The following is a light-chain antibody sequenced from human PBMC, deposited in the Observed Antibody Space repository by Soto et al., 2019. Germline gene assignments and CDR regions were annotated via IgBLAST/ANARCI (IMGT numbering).Light chain of an antibody. Sequence: EIVLTQSPATLSLSPGERATLSCRASQSVRNYLAWYQQKPGQAPRLLMYDTSNRATGIPARFSGSGSETDFTLTISSLEPEDFAVYYCQQRFNWPPITFGQGTRLEI. CDR2: DTS. V-gene: IGKV3-11*01. J-gene: IGKJ5*01. CDR1: QSVRNY. CDR3: QQRFNWPPIT.